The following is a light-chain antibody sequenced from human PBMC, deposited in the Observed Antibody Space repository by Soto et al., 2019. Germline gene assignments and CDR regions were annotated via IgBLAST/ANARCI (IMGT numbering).Light chain of an antibody. CDR3: QHYNSYSEA. CDR2: DAS. CDR1: QNISSR. V-gene: IGKV1-5*01. J-gene: IGKJ1*01. Sequence: FQMTQSPSTLSASVGDRVTIACRSTQNISSRLAWFQQKPGKAPKLLIYDASSLESGVPQRFSGSGSGTEFTLTISSLQPDDFATYYCQHYNSYSEAFGQGTQVDIK.